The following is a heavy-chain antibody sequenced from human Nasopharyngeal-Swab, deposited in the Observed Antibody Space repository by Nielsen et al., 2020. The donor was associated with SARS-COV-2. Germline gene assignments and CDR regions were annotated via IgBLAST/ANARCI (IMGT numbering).Heavy chain of an antibody. V-gene: IGHV4-59*01. Sequence: CQAPGKGLEWVGYIYYSGSTNYKPSLKSRVTISVDTSKNQFSLKLSSVTAADTAVYYCARVGTYYYDSSGHLNYYYYYYMDVWGKGTTVTVSS. CDR2: IYYSGST. CDR3: ARVGTYYYDSSGHLNYYYYYYMDV. D-gene: IGHD3-22*01. J-gene: IGHJ6*03.